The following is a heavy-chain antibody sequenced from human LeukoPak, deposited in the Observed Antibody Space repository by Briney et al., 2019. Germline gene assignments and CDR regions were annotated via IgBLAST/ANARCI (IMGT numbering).Heavy chain of an antibody. Sequence: SETLSLTCSVSGGALSNYYWSWIRKPPGKGLEGIGYIYYSGSTDYNPSLKSRVTISVDTSKHQFSLNLTSVTAADTDVYYCARDMTYSSGWAYGMDVWGQGTTVTVSS. CDR1: GGALSNYY. CDR2: IYYSGST. D-gene: IGHD6-19*01. V-gene: IGHV4-59*01. CDR3: ARDMTYSSGWAYGMDV. J-gene: IGHJ6*02.